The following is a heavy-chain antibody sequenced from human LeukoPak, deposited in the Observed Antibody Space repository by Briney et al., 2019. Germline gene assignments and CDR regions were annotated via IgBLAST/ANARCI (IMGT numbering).Heavy chain of an antibody. Sequence: GGALRLSCAASGFTFSNFAMHWVRQAPGKGLEWVAVIRFDGSRHHYAEGLEGRFTICRDNSENTVSLQMSSLRTEDTALYYCVREQPGDGWSGFDYWGQGTLVTVSS. CDR1: GFTFSNFA. CDR2: IRFDGSRH. CDR3: VREQPGDGWSGFDY. J-gene: IGHJ4*02. D-gene: IGHD6-19*01. V-gene: IGHV3-30*07.